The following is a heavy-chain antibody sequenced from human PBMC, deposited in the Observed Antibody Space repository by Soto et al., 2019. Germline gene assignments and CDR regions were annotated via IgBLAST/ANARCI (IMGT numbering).Heavy chain of an antibody. CDR2: IWYDGTNE. CDR1: GFTFGSYG. V-gene: IGHV3-33*01. Sequence: GGSLRLSCAASGFTFGSYGMQWVRQAPGRGLEWVSAIWYDGTNEYYADSVKDRFTISRDNSQNTLYLQMNSLRAEDTAVYYCARGKGAGATYNLDIWGQGTTVTVSS. D-gene: IGHD1-26*01. J-gene: IGHJ6*02. CDR3: ARGKGAGATYNLDI.